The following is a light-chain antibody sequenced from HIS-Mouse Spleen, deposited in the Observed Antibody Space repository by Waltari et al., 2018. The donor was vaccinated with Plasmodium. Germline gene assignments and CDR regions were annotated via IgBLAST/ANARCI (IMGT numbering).Light chain of an antibody. CDR1: QSVISN. J-gene: IGKJ3*01. V-gene: IGKV3-15*01. Sequence: EIVMRQSQATLPVSHGERATLSCRAMQSVISNLAWYQQTPGQAPRLLIYGSSTRATGIPARFSGSGSGTEFTLTISSLQSEDFAVYYCQQYNNWSFTFGPGTKVDIK. CDR3: QQYNNWSFT. CDR2: GSS.